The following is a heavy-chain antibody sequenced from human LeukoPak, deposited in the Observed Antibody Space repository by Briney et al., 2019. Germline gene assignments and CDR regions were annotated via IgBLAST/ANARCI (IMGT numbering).Heavy chain of an antibody. Sequence: GGSLRLSCAASGFTFSSYAMSWVRQAPGKGLEGVSAISGSGGSTYYADSVKGRFTISRDNSKNTLYLQMNSLRAEDTAVYYCAKRYSSGYSLFDYWGQGTLVTVSS. CDR2: ISGSGGST. CDR1: GFTFSSYA. D-gene: IGHD3-22*01. V-gene: IGHV3-23*01. CDR3: AKRYSSGYSLFDY. J-gene: IGHJ4*02.